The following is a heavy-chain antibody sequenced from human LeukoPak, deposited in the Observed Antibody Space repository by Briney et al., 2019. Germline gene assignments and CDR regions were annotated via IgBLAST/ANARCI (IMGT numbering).Heavy chain of an antibody. J-gene: IGHJ4*02. D-gene: IGHD3-22*01. CDR1: GYTFTSYG. CDR2: ISAYNGNT. V-gene: IGHV1-18*01. Sequence: ASVTVSCKASGYTFTSYGISWVRQAPGQGLEWMGWISAYNGNTNYAQKLQGRVTMTTDTSTSTAYMELRSLRSDDTAVYYCARDTPGIYDSSGYPFDYWGQGTLVTVSS. CDR3: ARDTPGIYDSSGYPFDY.